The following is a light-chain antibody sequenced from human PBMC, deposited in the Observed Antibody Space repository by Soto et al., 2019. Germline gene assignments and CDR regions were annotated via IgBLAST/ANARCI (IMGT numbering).Light chain of an antibody. CDR3: QHYNKWPRT. V-gene: IGKV3-15*01. Sequence: EIVMTQSPATLSVSPGERASLSCRASQSVSSNLAWYQQKPGQAPRLLIYGASTRATDIPARFSGSGSGTEFTLTISSLQSEDIAVYYCQHYNKWPRTFGQGTKVEIK. CDR1: QSVSSN. J-gene: IGKJ1*01. CDR2: GAS.